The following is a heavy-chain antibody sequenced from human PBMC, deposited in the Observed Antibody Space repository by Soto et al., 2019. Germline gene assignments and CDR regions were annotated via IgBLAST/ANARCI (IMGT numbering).Heavy chain of an antibody. CDR2: IIPIFGTA. CDR1: GGTFRSYA. D-gene: IGHD6-13*01. CDR3: ARDSPELAAAENYFDY. Sequence: GASVKVSCKASGGTFRSYAISWVRQAPGQGLEWMGGIIPIFGTANYAQKFQGRVTITADESTSTAYMELSSLRSEDTAVYYCARDSPELAAAENYFDYWGQGTLVTVSS. V-gene: IGHV1-69*13. J-gene: IGHJ4*02.